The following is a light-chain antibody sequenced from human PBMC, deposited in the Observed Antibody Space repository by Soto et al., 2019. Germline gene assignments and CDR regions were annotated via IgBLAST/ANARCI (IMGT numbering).Light chain of an antibody. CDR3: SSYTTRRTLV. CDR1: SSDVGAYNY. J-gene: IGLJ1*01. CDR2: EVS. V-gene: IGLV2-14*01. Sequence: QSVLTQPASVSGSPGQSITISCTGTSSDVGAYNYVSWYQQHPGKAPKLMIYEVSNRPSGVSHRFSGSKSDNTASLTISGLQTDDEADYYCSSYTTRRTLVFGTGTKVTVL.